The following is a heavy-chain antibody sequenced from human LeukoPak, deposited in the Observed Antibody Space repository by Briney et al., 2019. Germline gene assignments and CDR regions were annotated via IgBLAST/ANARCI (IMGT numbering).Heavy chain of an antibody. CDR2: ISSSSSYI. J-gene: IGHJ4*02. Sequence: PGGSLRLSCAASGFTFSSYSMNWVRQAPGKGLEWVSSISSSSSYIYYADSVKGRFTISRDNAKNSLYLQMNSLRAEDTAVYYCASSIESTSCYDYWGQGTLVTVSS. CDR3: ASSIESTSCYDY. V-gene: IGHV3-21*01. CDR1: GFTFSSYS. D-gene: IGHD2-2*01.